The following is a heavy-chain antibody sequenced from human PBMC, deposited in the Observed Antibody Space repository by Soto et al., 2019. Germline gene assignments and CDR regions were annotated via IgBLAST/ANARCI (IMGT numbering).Heavy chain of an antibody. V-gene: IGHV1-18*01. D-gene: IGHD3-22*01. CDR1: GYTFTSYG. CDR2: VSAYNGNT. Sequence: QVQLVQSGAEVKKPGASVKVSCKASGYTFTSYGISWVRQAPGQGLEWMGWVSAYNGNTNYAQKLQGRVTMTTDTSTSTDYMELRSLRSDDTAVYYCACDDRRCYYHHFDYWGKGTLVTVSS. J-gene: IGHJ4*02. CDR3: ACDDRRCYYHHFDY.